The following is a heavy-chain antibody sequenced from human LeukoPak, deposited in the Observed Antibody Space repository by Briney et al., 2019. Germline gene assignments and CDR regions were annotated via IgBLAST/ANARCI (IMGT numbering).Heavy chain of an antibody. D-gene: IGHD5-12*01. CDR2: IYYSGST. CDR3: ARVLEATPYYFDD. Sequence: SETLSLSCTVSGGSISTSSYYWGWIRQPPGKGLECIGSIYYSGSTYYNPSLKSRVTISVDTSKSQFSLKLSSVTAADTAVYYCARVLEATPYYFDDWGQGTLVTVSS. CDR1: GGSISTSSYY. V-gene: IGHV4-39*07. J-gene: IGHJ4*02.